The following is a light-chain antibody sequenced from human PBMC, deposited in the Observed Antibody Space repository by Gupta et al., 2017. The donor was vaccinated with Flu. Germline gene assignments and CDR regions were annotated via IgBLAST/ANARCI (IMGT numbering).Light chain of an antibody. CDR2: EVS. J-gene: IGLJ3*02. V-gene: IGLV2-14*01. CDR3: SSYTSSNSLE. Sequence: TSSDVGGYNYVSWYQHHPGKAPKLMIYEVSNRPSGVSNRFSGSKSGNTASLTISGPQAEDEADYYCSSYTSSNSLEFGGGTKLTVL. CDR1: SSDVGGYNY.